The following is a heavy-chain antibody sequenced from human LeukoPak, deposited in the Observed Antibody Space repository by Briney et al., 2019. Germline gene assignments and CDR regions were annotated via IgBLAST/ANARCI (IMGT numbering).Heavy chain of an antibody. V-gene: IGHV3-33*06. CDR2: IWFDGSNK. CDR3: AKASGRYCSSTRCQAPLDY. D-gene: IGHD2-2*01. J-gene: IGHJ4*02. CDR1: GFTFSTYG. Sequence: PGRSLRLSCAASGFTFSTYGMHWVRQAPGRGLEGVAVIWFDGSNKYNADSVRGRFTISRDNSKNTLYLEMNSLRDEDTAVYYCAKASGRYCSSTRCQAPLDYWGQGTLVTVSS.